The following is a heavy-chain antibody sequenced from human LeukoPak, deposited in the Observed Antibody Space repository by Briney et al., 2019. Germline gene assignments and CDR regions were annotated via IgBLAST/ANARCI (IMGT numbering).Heavy chain of an antibody. CDR2: LNPKSGNT. CDR1: GDTFTTYD. J-gene: IGHJ6*03. CDR3: ARAITIFDYYYMDG. V-gene: IGHV1-8*01. D-gene: IGHD3-3*01. Sequence: GASVKVSCNISGDTFTTYDINWVRQATGQGLEWIGWLNPKSGNTVYAQKFQGRLTLTRDISISTAYMELSSLRSEDTAVYFCARAITIFDYYYMDGWGKGTTVTVSS.